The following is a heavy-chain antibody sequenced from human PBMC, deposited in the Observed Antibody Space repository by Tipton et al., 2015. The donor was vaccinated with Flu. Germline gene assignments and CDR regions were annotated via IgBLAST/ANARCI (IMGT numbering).Heavy chain of an antibody. Sequence: LRLSCAASGFTFSDYYWGWIRQAPGKGLEWIANIHRAGNTYYNPSLKSRVTLSVDTSKNQFSLKLTSVTAADTAVYYCARRDYSNYVSEPKNWFDTWGQGTLVTVSS. CDR3: ARRDYSNYVSEPKNWFDT. J-gene: IGHJ5*02. CDR1: GFTFSDYY. V-gene: IGHV4-38-2*01. D-gene: IGHD4-11*01. CDR2: IHRAGNT.